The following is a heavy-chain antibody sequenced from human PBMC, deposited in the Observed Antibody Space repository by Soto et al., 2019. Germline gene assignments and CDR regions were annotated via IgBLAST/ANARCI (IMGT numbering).Heavy chain of an antibody. V-gene: IGHV3-23*01. D-gene: IGHD2-21*01. CDR2: VNINGGST. CDR1: GFTFSSYA. Sequence: EVQLLESGGGLVQPGGSLRLSCAASGFTFSSYAMSWVRQAPGKGLEWVSTVNINGGSTFYADSVKGRFTISRDNSDNTLYLQMNSLRAEDTAVYYCVKGTARLQELYYFDYWGQGTLVTVSS. J-gene: IGHJ4*02. CDR3: VKGTARLQELYYFDY.